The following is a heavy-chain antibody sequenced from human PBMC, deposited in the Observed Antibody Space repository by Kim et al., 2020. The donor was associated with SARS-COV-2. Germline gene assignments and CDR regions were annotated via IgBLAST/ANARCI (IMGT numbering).Heavy chain of an antibody. V-gene: IGHV3-7*01. CDR2: IQPDGTSK. CDR3: TTGSVDS. D-gene: IGHD2-21*01. Sequence: GGSLRLSCAASRGTFSSDWMSWVRQAPGKGLEWVATIQPDGTSKYYVGSVKGRFTISRDNAQNSLFLHMNSLRADDTAVYYCTTGSVDSWGQGTLVTVSS. J-gene: IGHJ4*02. CDR1: RGTFSSDW.